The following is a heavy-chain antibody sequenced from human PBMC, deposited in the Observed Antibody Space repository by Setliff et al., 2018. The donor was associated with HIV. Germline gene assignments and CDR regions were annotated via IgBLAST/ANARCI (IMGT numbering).Heavy chain of an antibody. Sequence: SVKVSCKASGGTFSSYAISWVRQAPGQGLEWMGGIIPIFGTANYAQKFQGRVTITTDESTSTAYMELRSLRSEDTAVYYCASAYCGGDCYSVGDAFDIWGQGTMVTVSS. CDR2: IIPIFGTA. D-gene: IGHD2-21*02. J-gene: IGHJ3*02. CDR3: ASAYCGGDCYSVGDAFDI. CDR1: GGTFSSYA. V-gene: IGHV1-69*05.